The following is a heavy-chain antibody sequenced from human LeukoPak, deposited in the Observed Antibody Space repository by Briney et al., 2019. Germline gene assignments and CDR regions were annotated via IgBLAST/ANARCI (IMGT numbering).Heavy chain of an antibody. J-gene: IGHJ4*02. CDR1: GFTFSSYW. Sequence: PGGSLRLSCAASGFTFSSYWMSWVRQAPGKGLEWVANIKQDGSEKYYVDSVKGRFTISRDNAKNSLHLQMNSLRAEDTAVYYCARDTYYYDSSGYYPSLLDYWGQGTLVTVSS. CDR2: IKQDGSEK. V-gene: IGHV3-7*01. D-gene: IGHD3-22*01. CDR3: ARDTYYYDSSGYYPSLLDY.